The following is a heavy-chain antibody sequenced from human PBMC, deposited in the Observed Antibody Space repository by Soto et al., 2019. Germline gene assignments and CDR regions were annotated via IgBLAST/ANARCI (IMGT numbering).Heavy chain of an antibody. D-gene: IGHD2-2*01. CDR1: GFTFNTYS. V-gene: IGHV3-21*01. CDR2: ISSSSTYI. Sequence: GGSLRLSCAASGFTFNTYSMNWVRQAPGKGLEWVSCISSSSTYIYYADSVKGRFTISRDNAKNLLYLQMNSLRAEDTAVYYCAKGRGYCTSTSCYVGSDYWGQGTLVTVSS. CDR3: AKGRGYCTSTSCYVGSDY. J-gene: IGHJ4*02.